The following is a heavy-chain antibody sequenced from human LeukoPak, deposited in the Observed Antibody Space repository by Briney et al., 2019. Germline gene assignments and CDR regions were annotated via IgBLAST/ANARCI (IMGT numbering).Heavy chain of an antibody. CDR1: GGSFSDYY. D-gene: IGHD5-18*01. CDR3: ARVGDTAMAPFAW. J-gene: IGHJ4*02. Sequence: SETLSLTCTVDGGSFSDYYWSWIRQPPGKGLEWIGEINHSGSTNYNPSLKSRVTISVDTSKNQFSLKLTSVTAADTAVYYCARVGDTAMAPFAWWGPGTLVTVSS. V-gene: IGHV4-34*01. CDR2: INHSGST.